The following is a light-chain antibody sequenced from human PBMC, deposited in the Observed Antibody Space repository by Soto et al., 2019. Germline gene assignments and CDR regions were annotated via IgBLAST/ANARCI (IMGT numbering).Light chain of an antibody. Sequence: QSALTQPPSASGSPGQSVTISCTGTSSDIGAYNYVSWFQQHPGEAPKLIISEVNKRPSGVPDRFSGSKSGNTASLTVSGLQAADEADYFCKSYAGSNTYVFGSGTKVTVL. CDR3: KSYAGSNTYV. V-gene: IGLV2-8*01. CDR2: EVN. J-gene: IGLJ1*01. CDR1: SSDIGAYNY.